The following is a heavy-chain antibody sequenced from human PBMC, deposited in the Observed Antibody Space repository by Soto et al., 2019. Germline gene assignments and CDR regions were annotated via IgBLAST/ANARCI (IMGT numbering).Heavy chain of an antibody. CDR1: GFTFSDHY. CDR3: HVIVVVMTDWFDP. Sequence: PGGSPRLSCAASGFTFSDHYIDWVRQEPGKGLEWVGRSRSKAQGYSISYAASVKGRFTISRDDSKNTLYLQMNSLKTEDTAVYYCHVIVVVMTDWFDPWGQGTLVTVSS. V-gene: IGHV3-72*01. D-gene: IGHD3-22*01. J-gene: IGHJ5*02. CDR2: SRSKAQGYSI.